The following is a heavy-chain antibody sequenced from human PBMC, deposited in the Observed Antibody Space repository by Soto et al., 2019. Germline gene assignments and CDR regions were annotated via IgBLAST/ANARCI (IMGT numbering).Heavy chain of an antibody. V-gene: IGHV5-51*01. CDR1: GYSFTSYW. CDR3: ARTSAAGKYYYGMDV. Sequence: PGESLKISCKGSGYSFTSYWIGWVRQMPGKGLEWMGIIYPGDSDTRYSPTLQGQVTISADKSISTTNLKWRSMKASDTAKYYCARTSAAGKYYYGMDVWGQGTTVTVSS. J-gene: IGHJ6*02. CDR2: IYPGDSDT. D-gene: IGHD6-13*01.